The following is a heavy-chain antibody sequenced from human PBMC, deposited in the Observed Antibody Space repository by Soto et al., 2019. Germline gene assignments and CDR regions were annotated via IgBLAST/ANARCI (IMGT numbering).Heavy chain of an antibody. D-gene: IGHD2-15*01. V-gene: IGHV5-51*01. CDR1: GYSFTSYW. J-gene: IGHJ4*02. CDR2: IYPGDSDT. Sequence: GESLKISCKGSGYSFTSYWIGWVRQMPGKGLEWMGIIYPGDSDTRYSPSFQGQVTISADKSISTAYLQWSSLKASDTAMYYCARYCSGGSCHDPFDYWGQGTLVTVSS. CDR3: ARYCSGGSCHDPFDY.